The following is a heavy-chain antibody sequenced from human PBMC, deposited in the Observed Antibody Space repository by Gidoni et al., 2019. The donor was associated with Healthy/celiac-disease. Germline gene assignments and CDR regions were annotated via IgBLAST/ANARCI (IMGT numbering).Heavy chain of an antibody. J-gene: IGHJ6*02. CDR1: GFTFSSYD. Sequence: EVQLVESGGGLVQPGGSLILSCAASGFTFSSYDMHWVRQATGKGLEWVSAIGTAGDTYYPGSVKGRFTISRENAKNSLYLQMNSLRAGDTAVYYCARGGRWLQYYYYYGMDVWGQGTTVTVSS. D-gene: IGHD5-12*01. CDR3: ARGGRWLQYYYYYGMDV. V-gene: IGHV3-13*01. CDR2: IGTAGDT.